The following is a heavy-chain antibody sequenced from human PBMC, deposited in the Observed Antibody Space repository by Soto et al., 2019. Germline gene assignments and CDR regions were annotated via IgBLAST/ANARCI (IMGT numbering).Heavy chain of an antibody. CDR2: MNLNTNKT. D-gene: IGHD5-12*01. CDR3: ARVQGGYDLGLDY. V-gene: IGHV1-8*01. CDR1: GYTFTNYV. J-gene: IGHJ4*02. Sequence: ASVKVSCKASGYTFTNYVINWVRQATGQGLEWMGLMNLNTNKTGYAQKFQGRVTMAGTTSIRTAYMELSGLKSDDTAVYYCARVQGGYDLGLDYWGQGTPVTVSS.